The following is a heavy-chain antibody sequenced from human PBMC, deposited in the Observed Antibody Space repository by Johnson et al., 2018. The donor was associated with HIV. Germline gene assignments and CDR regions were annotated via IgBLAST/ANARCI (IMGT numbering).Heavy chain of an antibody. CDR1: GFTVSSNY. CDR3: ARDGRDLVTRGSFDV. J-gene: IGHJ3*01. Sequence: EVQLVESGGGLVQPGGSLRLSCAASGFTVSSNYMSWVRQAPGKGLEWVSVIYSGGSTYYADSVKGRFTISTDNSKNTLYLQMNSLRPEDTAVYYCARDGRDLVTRGSFDVWGQGTVVTVSS. V-gene: IGHV3-66*01. CDR2: IYSGGST. D-gene: IGHD3-9*01.